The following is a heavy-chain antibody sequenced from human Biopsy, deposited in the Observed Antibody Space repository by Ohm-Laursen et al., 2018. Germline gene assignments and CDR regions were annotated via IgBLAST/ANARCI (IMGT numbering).Heavy chain of an antibody. J-gene: IGHJ5*01. CDR1: GFTFDDYA. Sequence: SRRLSCAASGFTFDDYAMHWVRQAPGKGLEWVSSISASSSYIYYADSVKGRFTVSRDNTKNTLYLQMNSLRAADTAIYFCATELLPPGVGGPWLDSWGQGTPVTVSS. CDR3: ATELLPPGVGGPWLDS. D-gene: IGHD3-10*01. CDR2: ISASSSYI. V-gene: IGHV3-21*06.